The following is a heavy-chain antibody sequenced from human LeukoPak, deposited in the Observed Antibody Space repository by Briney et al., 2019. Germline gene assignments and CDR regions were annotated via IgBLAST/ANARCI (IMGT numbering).Heavy chain of an antibody. CDR3: ARGDIAAAGRAIDY. J-gene: IGHJ4*02. CDR1: GFTFRSYE. Sequence: RAGGSLRLSCEDSGFTFRSYEMNWVRQAPGKGLEWIAYLSSSGSAFSYADSVKGRFTIARDNAKNSVYLEMNSLRADDTAVYYCARGDIAAAGRAIDYWGQGTLVTVSS. V-gene: IGHV3-48*03. D-gene: IGHD6-13*01. CDR2: LSSSGSAF.